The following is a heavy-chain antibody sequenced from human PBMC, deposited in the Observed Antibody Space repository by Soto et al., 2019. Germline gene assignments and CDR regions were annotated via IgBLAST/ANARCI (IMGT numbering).Heavy chain of an antibody. J-gene: IGHJ4*02. V-gene: IGHV3-33*01. D-gene: IGHD2-15*01. CDR3: ARDGYCSGGSCYSVPVFDY. CDR2: IWYDGSNK. CDR1: GFTFSSYG. Sequence: GGSLRLSCAASGFTFSSYGMHWVRQAPGKGLEWVAVIWYDGSNKYYADSVKGRSTISRDNSKNTLYLQMNSLRAEDTAVYYCARDGYCSGGSCYSVPVFDYWGQGTLVTVS.